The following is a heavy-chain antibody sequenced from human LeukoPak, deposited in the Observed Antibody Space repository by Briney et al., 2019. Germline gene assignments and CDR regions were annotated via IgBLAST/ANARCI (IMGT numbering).Heavy chain of an antibody. Sequence: GGSLRLSCAASVVTVSSNYMSWVRQAPGKGLEWVSVIYSGGSTYYADSVKGRFTISRHNSKNTRYLQMNSLRAEDTAVYYCARVLSGSRGFSHPNWFDPWGQGTLVTVSS. J-gene: IGHJ5*02. CDR1: VVTVSSNY. CDR2: IYSGGST. CDR3: ARVLSGSRGFSHPNWFDP. D-gene: IGHD3-10*01. V-gene: IGHV3-53*04.